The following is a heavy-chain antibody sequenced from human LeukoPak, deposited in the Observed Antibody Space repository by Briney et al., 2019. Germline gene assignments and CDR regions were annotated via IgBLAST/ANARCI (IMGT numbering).Heavy chain of an antibody. V-gene: IGHV1-69*06. D-gene: IGHD7-27*01. CDR1: GGTFSTYV. CDR2: IIPVFGTA. CDR3: ARVTNWGLSH. Sequence: SVKVSCKASGGTFSTYVISWVRQAPGQGLEWMGGIIPVFGTANYAEKFQDRVTITADKSTSTAYMELSSLRSDDTAVYYCARVTNWGLSHWGQGTLVTVSS. J-gene: IGHJ4*02.